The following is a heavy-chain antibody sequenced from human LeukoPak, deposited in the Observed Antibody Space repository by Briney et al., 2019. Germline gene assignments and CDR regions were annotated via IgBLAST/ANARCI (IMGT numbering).Heavy chain of an antibody. CDR2: ISYDGSNK. J-gene: IGHJ6*02. D-gene: IGHD3-10*01. CDR1: GFTFSSYG. CDR3: AGGQRELLGPYYYYGMDV. Sequence: GGSLRLSCAASGFTFSSYGMHWVRQAPGKGLEWVAVISYDGSNKYYADSVKGRFTISRDNSKNTLYLQMNSLRAEDTAVYYCAGGQRELLGPYYYYGMDVWGQGTTVIASS. V-gene: IGHV3-30*03.